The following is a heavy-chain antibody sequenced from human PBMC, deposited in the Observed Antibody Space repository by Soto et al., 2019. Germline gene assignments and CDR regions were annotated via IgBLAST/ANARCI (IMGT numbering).Heavy chain of an antibody. CDR3: AGGDNYYALGV. V-gene: IGHV3-30*04. Sequence: QLQLVESGGGVVQPGRSLRLSCAASASTFSNYIMHWVRLAPGKGLEWVAFISYDGSNSNYADFVEGRFTISRDNPKNMLYLQLSSLRPDDTAVYYCAGGDNYYALGVWGQGTTVTVSS. CDR2: ISYDGSNS. CDR1: ASTFSNYI. J-gene: IGHJ6*02. D-gene: IGHD2-15*01.